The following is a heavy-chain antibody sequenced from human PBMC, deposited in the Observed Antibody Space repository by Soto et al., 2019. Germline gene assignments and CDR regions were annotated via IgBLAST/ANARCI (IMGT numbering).Heavy chain of an antibody. CDR3: ASLGLGDYYDSSEDYYYGMDV. J-gene: IGHJ6*02. CDR2: IYTSGST. V-gene: IGHV4-4*07. D-gene: IGHD3-22*01. CDR1: GGSISSYY. Sequence: QVQLQESGPGLVKPSETLSLTCTVSGGSISSYYWSWIRQPAGKGLEWIGRIYTSGSTNYNPSLKGRVTMSVDTSKNQFSLKLSSVTAADTAVYYCASLGLGDYYDSSEDYYYGMDVWGQGTTVTVSS.